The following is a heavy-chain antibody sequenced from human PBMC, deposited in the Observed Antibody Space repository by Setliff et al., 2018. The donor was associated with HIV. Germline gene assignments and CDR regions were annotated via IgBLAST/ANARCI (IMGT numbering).Heavy chain of an antibody. V-gene: IGHV4-38-2*01. D-gene: IGHD2-8*01. J-gene: IGHJ3*02. Sequence: PSETLSLTCAVSGYSISSGYYWAWSRQPPGKGLEWIGHIYHTGSTYSNPSLKRRVTISVDTSKNQFSLKLTSVTAADTAVYYCARLESGVFDIWGQGTMVTVSS. CDR1: GYSISSGYY. CDR3: ARLESGVFDI. CDR2: IYHTGST.